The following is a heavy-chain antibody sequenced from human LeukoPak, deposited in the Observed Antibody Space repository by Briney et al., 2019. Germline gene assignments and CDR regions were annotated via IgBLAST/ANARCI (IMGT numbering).Heavy chain of an antibody. D-gene: IGHD6-25*01. V-gene: IGHV1-69*13. CDR3: ASPGAAAAAPGFDY. CDR1: GGTFSSYA. CDR2: IIPIFGTA. J-gene: IGHJ4*02. Sequence: SVKVSCKASGGTFSSYAISWVRQAPGQGLEWMGGIIPIFGTANYAQKFQGRVTITADESTSTAYMELSSLRSEDTAVYYCASPGAAAAAPGFDYWGQGTLVTVSP.